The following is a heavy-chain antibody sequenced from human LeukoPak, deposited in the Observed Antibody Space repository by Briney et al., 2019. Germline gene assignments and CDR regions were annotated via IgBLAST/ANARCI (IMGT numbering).Heavy chain of an antibody. CDR1: GGSISGSSYY. J-gene: IGHJ3*02. D-gene: IGHD5-12*01. Sequence: SETLSLTCTVSGGSISGSSYYWGWIRQPPGKGLEWIGSIYYSQSTYYNPSLKSRVTISVDTSKNQFSLKLSSVTAADTAVYYCARPVNSGYDAFNIWGQGTTVTVSS. CDR2: IYYSQST. CDR3: ARPVNSGYDAFNI. V-gene: IGHV4-39*01.